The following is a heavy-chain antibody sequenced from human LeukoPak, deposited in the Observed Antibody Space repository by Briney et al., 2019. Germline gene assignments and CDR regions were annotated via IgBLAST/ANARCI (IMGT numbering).Heavy chain of an antibody. CDR1: GGTCSSYA. V-gene: IGHV1-69*04. J-gene: IGHJ4*02. Sequence: ASVKVSCKASGGTCSSYAISWVRQAPGQGLEWMGRIIPILGIANYAQKFQGRVTITADKSTSTAYMELSSLRSEDTAVYYCARLGTNLDYWGQGTLVTVSS. CDR2: IIPILGIA. D-gene: IGHD5-12*01. CDR3: ARLGTNLDY.